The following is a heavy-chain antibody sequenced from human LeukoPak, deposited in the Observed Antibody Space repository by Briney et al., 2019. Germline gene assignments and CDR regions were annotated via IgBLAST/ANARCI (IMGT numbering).Heavy chain of an antibody. Sequence: KAGGSLRLSCTASGFTFCDYAMSWFRQAPGKGLEWVGFIRSKAYGGTTEYAASVKGRFTISRDDSKSIAYPQMNSLKTEDTAVYYCITPLPYSAQGGQGTLVTVSS. CDR3: ITPLPYSAQ. CDR1: GFTFCDYA. V-gene: IGHV3-49*05. J-gene: IGHJ4*02. CDR2: IRSKAYGGTT. D-gene: IGHD2-21*01.